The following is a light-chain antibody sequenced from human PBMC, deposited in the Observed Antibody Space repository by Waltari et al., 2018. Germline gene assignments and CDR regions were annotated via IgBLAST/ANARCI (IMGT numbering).Light chain of an antibody. CDR2: GAS. Sequence: DIQMTQSPSSLSASVGDRVTMTCRASQYINNYVAWYQMKPGKAPRFLIYGASTLQPGVPSRFSDSGSATEFTLTITSLQPEDIAIYFCQQYDSAPLTFGGGTKV. V-gene: IGKV1-27*01. CDR1: QYINNY. CDR3: QQYDSAPLT. J-gene: IGKJ4*01.